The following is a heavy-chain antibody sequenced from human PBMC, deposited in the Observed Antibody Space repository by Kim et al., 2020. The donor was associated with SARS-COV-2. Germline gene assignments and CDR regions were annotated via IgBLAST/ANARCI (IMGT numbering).Heavy chain of an antibody. V-gene: IGHV3-30*04. CDR2: ISHDGGNR. J-gene: IGHJ3*02. CDR3: AEISSGAFASDI. Sequence: GGSLRLSCAASGFSFNIYTIHWVRQAPGKGLEWVAAISHDGGNRYFADSVKGRFTVTRDNSKNTVFLEMFHLRPEDTAVYFCAEISSGAFASDIWGQGTMVTVSS. D-gene: IGHD6-19*01. CDR1: GFSFNIYT.